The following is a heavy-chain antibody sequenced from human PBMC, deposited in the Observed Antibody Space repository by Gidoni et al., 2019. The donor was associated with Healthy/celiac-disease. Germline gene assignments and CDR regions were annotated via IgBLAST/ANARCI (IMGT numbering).Heavy chain of an antibody. CDR2: IYTSGST. J-gene: IGHJ5*02. CDR1: GCSISSSY. CDR3: AREEARYDIVTGYYNANWFDP. Sequence: QVQLQESGPGLVKPSETLSLTCPVTGCSISSSYWSWIRQPAGKGREWIGRIYTSGSTHYNPSLKSRVTMSVDTSKNHFSLKLSSVTAADTAVYYCAREEARYDIVTGYYNANWFDPWGQGTLVTVSS. V-gene: IGHV4-4*07. D-gene: IGHD3-9*01.